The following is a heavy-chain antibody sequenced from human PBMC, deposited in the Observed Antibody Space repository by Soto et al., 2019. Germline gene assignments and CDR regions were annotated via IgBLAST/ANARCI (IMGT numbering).Heavy chain of an antibody. D-gene: IGHD3-3*01. CDR2: INAGNGNT. V-gene: IGHV1-3*01. Sequence: ASVKVSCKASGYTFTSYAMHWVRQAPGQRLEWMGWINAGNGNTKYSQKFQGRVTITRDTSASTAYMELSSLRSEDTAVYYCAGAGERFLEWSNPYYYYGMDVWGQGTTVTVS. CDR1: GYTFTSYA. J-gene: IGHJ6*02. CDR3: AGAGERFLEWSNPYYYYGMDV.